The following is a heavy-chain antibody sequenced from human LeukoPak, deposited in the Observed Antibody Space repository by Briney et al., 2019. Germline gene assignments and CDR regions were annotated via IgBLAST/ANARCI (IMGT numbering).Heavy chain of an antibody. V-gene: IGHV3-7*01. CDR2: IKEDAGEI. CDR3: ARDYYDSSGLDY. D-gene: IGHD3-22*01. Sequence: PGGSLRLSCAASGFTFSRYWMSWVRQVPGKGLEWVANIKEDAGEIYYVDSVKGRFTISRDNAKKSLYLQMNSLRAEDTAVYYCARDYYDSSGLDYWGQGTLVTVSS. J-gene: IGHJ4*02. CDR1: GFTFSRYW.